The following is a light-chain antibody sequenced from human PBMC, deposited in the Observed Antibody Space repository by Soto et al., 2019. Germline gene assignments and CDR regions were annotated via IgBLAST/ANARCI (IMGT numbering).Light chain of an antibody. Sequence: DIVMTQSPDSLAVSLGERATINCKSSRSVLYSSNNKNYLAWYQQKPRQPPKLLIYWASTRESGVPDRFSGSGSGTDFTLTISSLQAEDVAVYYCQQYFSSPQTFGQGTKVEIK. CDR1: RSVLYSSNNKNY. CDR2: WAS. CDR3: QQYFSSPQT. J-gene: IGKJ1*01. V-gene: IGKV4-1*01.